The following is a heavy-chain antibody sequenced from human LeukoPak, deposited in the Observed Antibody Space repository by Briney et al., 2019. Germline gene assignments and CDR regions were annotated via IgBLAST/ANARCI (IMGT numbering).Heavy chain of an antibody. V-gene: IGHV3-53*01. D-gene: IGHD1-26*01. CDR3: ARDNSVGNNAWWFDP. CDR2: IYSGGST. J-gene: IGHJ5*02. CDR1: GFTVSSNY. Sequence: GGSLRLSCAASGFTVSSNYMSWVRQAPGKGLEWVSVIYSGGSTYYADSVKGRFTISRDNSKNTLYLQMNSLRAEDTVVYYCARDNSVGNNAWWFDPWGQGTLVTVSS.